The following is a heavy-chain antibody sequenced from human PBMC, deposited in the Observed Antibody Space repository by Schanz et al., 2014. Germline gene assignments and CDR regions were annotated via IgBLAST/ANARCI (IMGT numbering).Heavy chain of an antibody. CDR1: GFTFSTYA. D-gene: IGHD1-1*01. CDR3: ARGRVLES. V-gene: IGHV3-7*01. J-gene: IGHJ5*02. CDR2: IKKDGSEK. Sequence: EVQLVESGGGLVRPGGSLRLSCAASGFTFSTYAMAWVRQAPGKGLEWVANIKKDGSEKYYVDSVKGRFTISRDNAKNSLFLQMNSLRPEDTAVYYCARGRVLESWGQGTLVTVSS.